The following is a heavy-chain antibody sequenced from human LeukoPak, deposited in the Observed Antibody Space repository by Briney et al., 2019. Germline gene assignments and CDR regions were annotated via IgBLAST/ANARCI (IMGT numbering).Heavy chain of an antibody. Sequence: SETLSLTCTVSGGSINYYYWSWIRQPPGKGLEWIGYIYYSGDTYYNPSLKSRVTISVDTSKNQFSLKLSSVTAADTAVYYCARTLIVVVPAATYNWFDPWGQGTLVTVSS. CDR1: GGSINYYY. D-gene: IGHD2-2*01. J-gene: IGHJ5*02. V-gene: IGHV4-59*08. CDR3: ARTLIVVVPAATYNWFDP. CDR2: IYYSGDT.